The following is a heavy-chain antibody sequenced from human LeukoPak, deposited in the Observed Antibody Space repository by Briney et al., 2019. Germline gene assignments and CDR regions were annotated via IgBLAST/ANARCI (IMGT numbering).Heavy chain of an antibody. CDR1: GFILSSYA. J-gene: IGHJ4*02. CDR2: ISGSGDST. Sequence: GGSLRLSCAASGFILSSYAMSWVRQAPGKGLEWASGISGSGDSTYYADSVKGRFTISRDNSKNTLYLQMNSPRAEDTAVYYCGKWKYSTSGFEDYWGQGTLVTVSS. CDR3: GKWKYSTSGFEDY. V-gene: IGHV3-23*01. D-gene: IGHD2-2*01.